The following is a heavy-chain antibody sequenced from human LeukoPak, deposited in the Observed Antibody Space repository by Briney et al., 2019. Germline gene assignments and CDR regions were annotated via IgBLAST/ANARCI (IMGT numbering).Heavy chain of an antibody. J-gene: IGHJ4*02. CDR1: GLTFSNYA. CDR3: AKDLSASRDSGYYSLDY. V-gene: IGHV3-23*01. CDR2: ISGSGGST. Sequence: GGSLRLSCAASGLTFSNYAMNWVRQAPGKGPEWVSAISGSGGSTYYADSVKGWFTISRDNSKNTLYLQMNSLGAEDTAVYYCAKDLSASRDSGYYSLDYWGQGTLVTVSS. D-gene: IGHD3-22*01.